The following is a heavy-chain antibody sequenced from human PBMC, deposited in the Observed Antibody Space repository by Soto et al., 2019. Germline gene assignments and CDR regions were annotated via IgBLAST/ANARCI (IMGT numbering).Heavy chain of an antibody. CDR3: AHRRGYGPSAFDL. D-gene: IGHD5-12*01. J-gene: IGHJ3*01. V-gene: IGHV2-5*02. Sequence: QITLKESGPTVVKPTQTLTLTCTFSGFSLSTSGEGVGWIRQPPGRALEWLALIYWADDERYSPSLKSRLTITKDSSKNHVVLTMTNMDPVDTGTYFCAHRRGYGPSAFDLWGLGTMVTVSS. CDR2: IYWADDE. CDR1: GFSLSTSGEG.